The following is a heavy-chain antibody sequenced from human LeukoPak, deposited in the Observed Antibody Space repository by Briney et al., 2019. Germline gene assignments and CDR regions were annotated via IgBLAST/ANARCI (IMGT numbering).Heavy chain of an antibody. J-gene: IGHJ4*02. Sequence: GGSLRLSCAASGFTFSNYAMAWVRQAPGKGPERVSVITGGGGDTYHIDSVKGRFTISRDNSKNTLYLQMNSLRAEDTAVYFCAKGTLGHCNGASCYPLDYWGQGTLVTVSS. V-gene: IGHV3-23*01. D-gene: IGHD2-15*01. CDR3: AKGTLGHCNGASCYPLDY. CDR2: ITGGGGDT. CDR1: GFTFSNYA.